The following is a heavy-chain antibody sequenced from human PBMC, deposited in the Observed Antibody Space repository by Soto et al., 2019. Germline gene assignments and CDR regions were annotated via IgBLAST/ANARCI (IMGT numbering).Heavy chain of an antibody. CDR2: ISWDSTTV. CDR1: GFTFVNCA. J-gene: IGHJ5*02. V-gene: IGHV3-9*01. Sequence: EVQLVESGGGLVQPGRSLRLSVSASGFTFVNCARPWVRQAPGKGLEWVSGISWDSTTVGYADSVKGRFTISRDDAKNSLYLQMNSLRREDTALYYCVQGRYPTMATPLDHWGQGTLVTVSS. D-gene: IGHD1-1*01. CDR3: VQGRYPTMATPLDH.